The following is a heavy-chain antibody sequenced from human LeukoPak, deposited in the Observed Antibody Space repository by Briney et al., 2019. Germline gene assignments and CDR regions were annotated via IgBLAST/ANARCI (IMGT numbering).Heavy chain of an antibody. CDR1: GYTFSSYD. J-gene: IGHJ4*02. V-gene: IGHV1-8*01. CDR3: ARLSETPAFYPGGRYLYLAY. CDR2: MNPSTGNT. Sequence: GASVKVSCKASGYTFSSYDINWVRQATGQGLEWMGWMNPSTGNTGYAQEFQGRVTMTRDTSTSTAYMELSSLKSEDTAVYYCARLSETPAFYPGGRYLYLAYWGQGAQVTVSS. D-gene: IGHD2-8*02.